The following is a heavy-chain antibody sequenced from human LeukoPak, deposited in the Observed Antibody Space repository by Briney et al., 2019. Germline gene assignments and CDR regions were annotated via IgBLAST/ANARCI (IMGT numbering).Heavy chain of an antibody. V-gene: IGHV3-23*01. CDR2: ISGSGGST. D-gene: IGHD2-2*01. Sequence: PGGSLRLSRAASVYTFSRYDLSWVREARGKGLECVLAISGSGGSTYYADSVKGRFTISRDNSKNTLYLQMNSLRAEDTAVYYCARKGFIVVVPAATLDVWGKGTTVTVSS. CDR1: VYTFSRYD. J-gene: IGHJ6*04. CDR3: ARKGFIVVVPAATLDV.